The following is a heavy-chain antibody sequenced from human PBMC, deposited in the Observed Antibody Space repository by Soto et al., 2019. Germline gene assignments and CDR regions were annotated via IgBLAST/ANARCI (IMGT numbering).Heavy chain of an antibody. CDR1: GGTFSSYA. D-gene: IGHD2-2*01. CDR3: VYCSSTSCYGGWFDP. J-gene: IGHJ5*02. Sequence: SVKVSCKASGGTFSSYAISWVRQAPGQGLEWMGGIIPIFGTANYAQKFQGRVTITADESTSTAYMELSSLRSEDTAVYYCVYCSSTSCYGGWFDPWGQGTLVTVSS. CDR2: IIPIFGTA. V-gene: IGHV1-69*13.